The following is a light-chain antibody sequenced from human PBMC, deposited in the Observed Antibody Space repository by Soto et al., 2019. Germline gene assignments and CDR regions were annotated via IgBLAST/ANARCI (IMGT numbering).Light chain of an antibody. Sequence: QSVLTRPVSVSGSPGQSITISCTGTSSDVGGYNYVSWFQQHPGKAPKLMIYDVSNRPSGVSNRFSGSKSGNTASLTISGLQADDEADYYCSSYTSSRTFYVFGTGTKVTVL. J-gene: IGLJ1*01. CDR2: DVS. CDR3: SSYTSSRTFYV. CDR1: SSDVGGYNY. V-gene: IGLV2-14*01.